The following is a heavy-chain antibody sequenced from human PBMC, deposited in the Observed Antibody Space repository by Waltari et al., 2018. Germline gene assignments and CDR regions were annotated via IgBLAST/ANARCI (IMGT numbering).Heavy chain of an antibody. Sequence: QVQLQESGPGLVKPSETLSLTCTVSGGSISSYYGSWIRQPPGKGLEWIGYIYYSGSTNYNPSLKSRVTISVDTSKNQFSLKLSSVTAADTAVYYCARDRFPYDSSGYYLGRVDAFDIWGQGTMVTVSS. J-gene: IGHJ3*02. CDR1: GGSISSYY. CDR2: IYYSGST. CDR3: ARDRFPYDSSGYYLGRVDAFDI. D-gene: IGHD3-22*01. V-gene: IGHV4-59*01.